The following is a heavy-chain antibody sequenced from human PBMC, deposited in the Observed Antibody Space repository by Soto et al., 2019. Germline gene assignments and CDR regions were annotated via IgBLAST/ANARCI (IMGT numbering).Heavy chain of an antibody. D-gene: IGHD6-19*01. CDR2: ISSSSSYI. CDR1: GFTFSSYS. V-gene: IGHV3-21*01. CDR3: ARGGYSSGWVLYYGMDV. Sequence: GGSLRLSCAASGFTFSSYSMNWVRQAPGKGLEWVSSISSSSSYIYYADSVKGRFTISRDNAKNSLYLQMNSLRAEDTAVYYCARGGYSSGWVLYYGMDVWGQGTTVTVSS. J-gene: IGHJ6*02.